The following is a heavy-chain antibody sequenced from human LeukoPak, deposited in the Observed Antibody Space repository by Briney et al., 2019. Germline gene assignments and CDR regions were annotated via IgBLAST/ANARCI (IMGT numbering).Heavy chain of an antibody. CDR2: INPNSGGT. Sequence: ASVKVSCKASGYTFTGYYMHWVRQAPGQGLEWMGWINPNSGGTNYAQKFQGRVTMTRDTSISTAYMELSRLRSDDTAVYYCARDRRLGYCTNGVCYELDYWGQGTLVTVSS. CDR1: GYTFTGYY. CDR3: ARDRRLGYCTNGVCYELDY. D-gene: IGHD2-8*01. J-gene: IGHJ4*02. V-gene: IGHV1-2*02.